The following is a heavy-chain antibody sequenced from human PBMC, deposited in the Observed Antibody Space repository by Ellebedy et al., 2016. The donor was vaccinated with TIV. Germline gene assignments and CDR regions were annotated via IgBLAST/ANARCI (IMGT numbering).Heavy chain of an antibody. V-gene: IGHV3-21*04. CDR1: DFIFRSYT. CDR3: ARVRQGSGGYNF. Sequence: GESLKISCVASDFIFRSYTRNCVRQAPGQGLELVSSFSHSGNSIYYADSVKGRFTTSRDNAENSLYLQMNSLRVEDTAMYYCARVRQGSGGYNFWGQGTLVTVSS. D-gene: IGHD5-12*01. CDR2: FSHSGNSI. J-gene: IGHJ4*02.